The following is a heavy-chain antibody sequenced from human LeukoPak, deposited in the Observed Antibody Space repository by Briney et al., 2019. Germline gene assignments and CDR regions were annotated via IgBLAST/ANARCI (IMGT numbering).Heavy chain of an antibody. CDR2: IRYDGSNK. D-gene: IGHD6-19*01. CDR1: GFTFSSYG. V-gene: IGHV3-30*02. J-gene: IGHJ4*02. CDR3: AKELRPYSSGWSPFDY. Sequence: PGGSLRLSCAVSGFTFSSYGMHWVRQAPGKGLEWVAFIRYDGSNKYYADPVKGRFTISRDNSKNTLYLQMNSLRAEDTAVYYCAKELRPYSSGWSPFDYWGQGTLVTVSS.